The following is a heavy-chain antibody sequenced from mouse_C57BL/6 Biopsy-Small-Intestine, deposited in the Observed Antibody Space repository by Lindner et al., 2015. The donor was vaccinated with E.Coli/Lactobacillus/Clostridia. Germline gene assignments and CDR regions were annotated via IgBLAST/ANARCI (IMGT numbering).Heavy chain of an antibody. CDR3: ARVGSIAVALDY. J-gene: IGHJ4*01. Sequence: SVKVSCKASGYTFTGYYMHWVRQAPGQGLEWMGWINPNTGVTNYAQKFQGWVTMTRDTSISTAYMELSRLKSDDTAVYYCARVGSIAVALDYWGQGTLVTVSS. D-gene: IGHD6-1*01. CDR1: GYTFTGYY. CDR2: INPNTGVT. V-gene: IGHV1-53*01.